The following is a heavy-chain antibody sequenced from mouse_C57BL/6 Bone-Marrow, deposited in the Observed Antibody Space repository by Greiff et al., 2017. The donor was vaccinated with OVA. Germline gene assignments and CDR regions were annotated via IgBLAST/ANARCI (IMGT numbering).Heavy chain of an antibody. J-gene: IGHJ4*01. CDR1: GFSLTSYG. CDR2: IWSGGST. CDR3: AIYGNYPMDY. V-gene: IGHV2-2*01. Sequence: VMLVESGAGLVQPSQSLSLTCTASGFSLTSYGVHWVRQSPGKGLEWLGVIWSGGSTDYNAAFISRLSISKDNSKRQVVFKMNSLQDDDAAIYYCAIYGNYPMDYWGQGTSVTVSS. D-gene: IGHD2-1*01.